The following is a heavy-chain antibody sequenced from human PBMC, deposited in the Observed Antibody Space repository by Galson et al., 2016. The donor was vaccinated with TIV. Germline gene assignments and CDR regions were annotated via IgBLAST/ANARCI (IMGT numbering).Heavy chain of an antibody. Sequence: SLRLSCAVSGFTFSSYAMSWVRQAPGKGLEWVSGISGSGVSTYYLDSVKGRFAISRDSSKNTLYLQMNSLRAEDTAVYYCAKADDDYPPGDYYFDFWGQGTLVTVSS. D-gene: IGHD3-16*01. V-gene: IGHV3-23*01. CDR1: GFTFSSYA. CDR3: AKADDDYPPGDYYFDF. CDR2: ISGSGVST. J-gene: IGHJ4*02.